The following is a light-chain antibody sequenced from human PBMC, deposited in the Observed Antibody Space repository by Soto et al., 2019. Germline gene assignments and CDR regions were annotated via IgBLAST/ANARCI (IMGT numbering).Light chain of an antibody. J-gene: IGKJ1*01. CDR2: DAS. CDR1: QSVTNNY. Sequence: EIVLTQTPGTLSLSPGERATLSCRASQSVTNNYLAWYQQKPGQPPRLLIFDASSRATGIPDRFSGSGSGTDFTLTISRLEPDDFAVYYCQQCAFSPRTFGPGTKVEIK. CDR3: QQCAFSPRT. V-gene: IGKV3-20*01.